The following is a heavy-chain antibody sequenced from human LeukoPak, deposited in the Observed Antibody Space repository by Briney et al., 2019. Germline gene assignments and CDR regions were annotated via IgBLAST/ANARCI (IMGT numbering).Heavy chain of an antibody. CDR2: ISGSGGST. Sequence: GGSLRLSCAASGFTFSNSRMSWVRQAPGKGLEWVSAISGSGGSTYYADSVKGRFTISRDNAKNSLYLQMNSLRAEDMALYYCAKASLPRIAAAGTDYWGQGTLVTVSS. V-gene: IGHV3-23*01. CDR3: AKASLPRIAAAGTDY. CDR1: GFTFSNSR. D-gene: IGHD6-13*01. J-gene: IGHJ4*02.